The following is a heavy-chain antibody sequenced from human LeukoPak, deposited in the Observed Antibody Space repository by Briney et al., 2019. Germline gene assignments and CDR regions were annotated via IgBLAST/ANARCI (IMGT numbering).Heavy chain of an antibody. CDR2: IHHSGTT. D-gene: IGHD1-14*01. V-gene: IGHV4-30-2*01. Sequence: SQTLSLTCVVSGASIGGGGSSWNWVRQPPGKGLEWIGDIHHSGTTSSNPSLKSRVTFLIDKSTNQFTLKMKSVTAADTAVYFCARRPLLMGAFDIWGQGAMVIVPS. J-gene: IGHJ3*02. CDR3: ARRPLLMGAFDI. CDR1: GASIGGGGSS.